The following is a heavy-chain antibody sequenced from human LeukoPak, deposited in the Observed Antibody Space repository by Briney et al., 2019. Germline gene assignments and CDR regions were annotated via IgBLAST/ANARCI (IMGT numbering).Heavy chain of an antibody. J-gene: IGHJ6*02. Sequence: SETLSLTCTVSGGSISSYYWSWIRQPPGKGLERIGYIYYSGSTNYNPSLKSRVTISVDTSKNQFSLKLSSVTAADTAVCYCARSVVPYYYYGMDVWGQGTTVTVSS. V-gene: IGHV4-59*01. D-gene: IGHD4-23*01. CDR1: GGSISSYY. CDR3: ARSVVPYYYYGMDV. CDR2: IYYSGST.